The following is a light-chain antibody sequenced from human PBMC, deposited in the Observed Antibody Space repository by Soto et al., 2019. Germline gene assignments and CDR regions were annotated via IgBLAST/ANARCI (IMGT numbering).Light chain of an antibody. CDR1: QSVSGN. V-gene: IGKV3D-15*01. CDR2: GAS. CDR3: QQYDKWFSIT. Sequence: EIVMRHSPATLSVSTGKSVTLSCWASQSVSGNLAWCQQKPGQAPRLRIHGASTRATGIPARFSGSGSGTEFTLTISRLEPEDFAVYYCQQYDKWFSITFGQGTRLEI. J-gene: IGKJ5*01.